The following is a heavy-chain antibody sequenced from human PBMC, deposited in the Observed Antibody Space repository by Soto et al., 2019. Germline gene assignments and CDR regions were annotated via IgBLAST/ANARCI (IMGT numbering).Heavy chain of an antibody. Sequence: GEALKISCKGSGYSFTSYWIGWVRQMPGKGMEWMGIIYPGDSDTRYSQSFQGQVTISADKSISTAYLQWSSLKASDTAMYYCARLKSGYVFSXWGQGTLVTVSX. V-gene: IGHV5-51*01. CDR3: ARLKSGYVFSX. CDR1: GYSFTSYW. CDR2: IYPGDSDT. J-gene: IGHJ4*02. D-gene: IGHD5-12*01.